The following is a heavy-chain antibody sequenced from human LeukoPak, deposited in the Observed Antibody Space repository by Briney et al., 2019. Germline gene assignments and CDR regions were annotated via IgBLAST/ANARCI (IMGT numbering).Heavy chain of an antibody. CDR2: IWNHGSNK. J-gene: IGHJ4*02. Sequence: GRSLRLSCAASGFTFSNFVMQWVRQAPGKGLEWVALIWNHGSNKYYADSVRGRFTISRDNSKNTLYLQMDTLRAEDTAIYYCARGDGYLDYWGQGTLVTVSS. D-gene: IGHD2-21*01. CDR3: ARGDGYLDY. CDR1: GFTFSNFV. V-gene: IGHV3-33*01.